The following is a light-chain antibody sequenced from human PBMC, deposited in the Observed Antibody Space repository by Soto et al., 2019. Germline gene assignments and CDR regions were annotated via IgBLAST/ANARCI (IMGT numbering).Light chain of an antibody. CDR1: QSVSSN. Sequence: EIVMTQSPATLSVSPGERATLSCRASQSVSSNLAWYQQKPGQAPRLLIYGASTRATGIPARFSGSGSGTEFTLTISSLHSEDFAVYYCQQYKNWPRGTFGQGTKVEI. CDR2: GAS. CDR3: QQYKNWPRGT. V-gene: IGKV3-15*01. J-gene: IGKJ1*01.